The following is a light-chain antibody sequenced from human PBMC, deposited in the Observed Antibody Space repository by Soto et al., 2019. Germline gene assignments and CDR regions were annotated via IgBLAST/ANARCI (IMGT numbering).Light chain of an antibody. CDR3: QSYDTRLSGYV. V-gene: IGLV1-40*01. J-gene: IGLJ1*01. CDR2: DNN. CDR1: SSNIGAGYD. Sequence: LTQSPSVSGAPGQRVTLSCTGSSSNIGAGYDVHWYQQLPGAAPKLLIYDNNNRPSGVPDRFSGSKSGASASLAITGLQAEDEADYYCQSYDTRLSGYVFGTGTKVTVL.